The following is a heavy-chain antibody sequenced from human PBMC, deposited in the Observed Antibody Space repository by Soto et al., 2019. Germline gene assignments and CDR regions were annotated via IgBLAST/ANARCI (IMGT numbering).Heavy chain of an antibody. J-gene: IGHJ4*02. CDR3: ATRDEGYCCGGSCYGHGY. CDR1: GGTFSSYT. V-gene: IGHV1-69*02. D-gene: IGHD2-15*01. CDR2: IIAILGIA. Sequence: SVKVSCKASGGTFSSYTISWVRQAPGLGLEWMGRIIAILGIANYAQKFQGRFTITAGKSTSTAYMELRSLRSADTAVYYSATRDEGYCCGGSCYGHGYWGQGNLVTVSS.